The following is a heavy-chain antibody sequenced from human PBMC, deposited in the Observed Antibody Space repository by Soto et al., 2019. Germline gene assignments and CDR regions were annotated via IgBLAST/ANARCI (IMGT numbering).Heavy chain of an antibody. CDR1: GFTFSSYG. CDR2: IWYDGSNK. D-gene: IGHD4-17*01. J-gene: IGHJ3*02. V-gene: IGHV3-33*01. CDR3: ARGSYGDYDAFDI. Sequence: GGSLRLSCAASGFTFSSYGMHWVRQAPSKGLEWVAVIWYDGSNKYYADSVKGRFTISRDNSKNTLYLQMNSLRAEATAVYYCARGSYGDYDAFDIWGQGTMVTVSS.